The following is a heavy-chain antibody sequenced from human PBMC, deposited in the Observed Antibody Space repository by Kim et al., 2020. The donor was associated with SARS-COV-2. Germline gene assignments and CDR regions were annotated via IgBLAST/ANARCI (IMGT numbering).Heavy chain of an antibody. Sequence: GGSLRLSCAASGFTFSDYYMSWTRQAPGKGLEWVSYISTTGNTIYYADSVKGRFTISRDNAKNSLYLQMNSLRAEDTAVYYCARSGYIYYLDYWGQGTLVTVSS. CDR1: GFTFSDYY. D-gene: IGHD5-18*01. CDR2: ISTTGNTI. V-gene: IGHV3-11*01. CDR3: ARSGYIYYLDY. J-gene: IGHJ4*02.